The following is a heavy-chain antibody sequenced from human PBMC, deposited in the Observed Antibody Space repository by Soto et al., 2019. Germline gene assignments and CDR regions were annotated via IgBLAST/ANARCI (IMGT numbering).Heavy chain of an antibody. CDR2: ISGSGGST. J-gene: IGHJ4*02. V-gene: IGHV3-23*01. CDR3: AKGSGYSYGYVDY. D-gene: IGHD5-18*01. Sequence: GGSLRLSCVASGFTFSNYAMSWVRQAPGKGLEWVSAISGSGGSTYYADSVKGRFTISRDNSKNTLYVQMNSLRAEDTAVYYCAKGSGYSYGYVDYWGQGTLVTVSS. CDR1: GFTFSNYA.